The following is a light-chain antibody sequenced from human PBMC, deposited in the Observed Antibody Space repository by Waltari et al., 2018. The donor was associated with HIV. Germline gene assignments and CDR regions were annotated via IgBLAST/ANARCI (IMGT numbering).Light chain of an antibody. CDR3: ATWEDTLNGLI. CDR1: SSNIGSNS. J-gene: IGLJ2*01. CDR2: STT. V-gene: IGLV1-44*01. Sequence: QSVLTQPPSASGTPGQRVTISCSGGSSNIGSNSVHWYQQLPGPAPSLRLYSTTRRPSRAPDRFSGSKSGTSASLAISGLQSEDEADYYCATWEDTLNGLIFGGGTKLTVL.